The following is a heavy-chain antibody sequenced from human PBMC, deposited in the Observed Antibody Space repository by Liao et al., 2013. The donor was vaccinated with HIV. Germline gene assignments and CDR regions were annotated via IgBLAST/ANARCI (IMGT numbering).Heavy chain of an antibody. D-gene: IGHD6-19*01. CDR3: ARDRVAVAGTPGYFDY. CDR1: GGSISSGGYS. CDR2: IYHSGST. V-gene: IGHV4-30-2*01. Sequence: QLQLQESGSGLVKPSQTLSLICDVSGGSISSGGYSWSWIRQPPGKGLEWIGYIYHSGSTYYNPSLKSRVSMSVDRSKKQFSLKLSSVTAADTAVYYCARDRVAVAGTPGYFDYLGPREPVGRRLL. J-gene: IGHJ4*03.